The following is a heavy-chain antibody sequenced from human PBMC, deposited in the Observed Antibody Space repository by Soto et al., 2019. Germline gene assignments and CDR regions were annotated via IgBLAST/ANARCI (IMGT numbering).Heavy chain of an antibody. CDR2: MNPDSGDT. D-gene: IGHD2-15*01. Sequence: QVQLVQSGAEVKKPGASVKVSCEASGYPFSAFDINWVRQAGGQGLEWMGWMNPDSGDTAFAQRFQDRITMTRSTSISTVYMELRRLTSADTAVYFCVRQPGGVATPGDDYWGQGTLVTVSS. J-gene: IGHJ4*02. CDR3: VRQPGGVATPGDDY. CDR1: GYPFSAFD. V-gene: IGHV1-8*01.